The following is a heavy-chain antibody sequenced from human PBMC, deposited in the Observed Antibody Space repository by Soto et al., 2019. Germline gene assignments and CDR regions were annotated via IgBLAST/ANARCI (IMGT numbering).Heavy chain of an antibody. CDR3: ARFVDTAMVWRRVDY. J-gene: IGHJ4*02. V-gene: IGHV5-51*01. Sequence: GESLKISCKGSGYSFTSYWIGWVRQMPGKGLEWMGIIYPGDSDTRYSPSFQGQVTISADKSISTAYLQWSSLKASDTAMYYCARFVDTAMVWRRVDYWAQGTLVTVSS. CDR2: IYPGDSDT. CDR1: GYSFTSYW. D-gene: IGHD5-18*01.